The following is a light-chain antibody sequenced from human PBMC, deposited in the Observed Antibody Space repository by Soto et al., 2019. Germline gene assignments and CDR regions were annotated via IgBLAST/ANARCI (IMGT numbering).Light chain of an antibody. Sequence: QSVLTQPRSVSGSPGQSVTISCTGTSSDVGGYNSVSWFQQYPGKAPRLMIYEGSKRPSGVSNRFSGSKSGNTASLTISGLQAEDEADYYCCSYAGSSTSYVYGTGTKVTVL. J-gene: IGLJ1*01. V-gene: IGLV2-23*01. CDR3: CSYAGSSTSYV. CDR2: EGS. CDR1: SSDVGGYNS.